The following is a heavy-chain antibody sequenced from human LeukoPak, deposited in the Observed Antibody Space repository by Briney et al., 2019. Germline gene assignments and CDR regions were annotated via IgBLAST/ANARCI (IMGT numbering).Heavy chain of an antibody. CDR2: IYSGGST. Sequence: PGGSLRLSCAASGFTVSSNYMSWVRQAPGKGLEWVSIIYSGGSTYYADSVKGRFTISRDNSKNTLYLQMNSLGAEDTAVYYCAKAHGGHYYDSSGYYGYWGQGTLVTVSS. D-gene: IGHD3-22*01. V-gene: IGHV3-66*01. CDR1: GFTVSSNY. CDR3: AKAHGGHYYDSSGYYGY. J-gene: IGHJ4*02.